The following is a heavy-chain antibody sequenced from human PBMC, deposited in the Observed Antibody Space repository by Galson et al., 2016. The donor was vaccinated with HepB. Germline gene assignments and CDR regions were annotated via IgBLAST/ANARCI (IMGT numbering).Heavy chain of an antibody. V-gene: IGHV3-21*01. D-gene: IGHD1-1*01. J-gene: IGHJ4*02. CDR2: ISSVGTYK. CDR3: ASDPARAANDQCDY. Sequence: SLRLSCAVSGFTFSSYGMHWVRQAPGKGLEWVSSISSVGTYKDYADSVRGRFTISRDNAKNLLYLQLDSLRADDTAVYYCASDPARAANDQCDYWGQGTLVTVSS. CDR1: GFTFSSYG.